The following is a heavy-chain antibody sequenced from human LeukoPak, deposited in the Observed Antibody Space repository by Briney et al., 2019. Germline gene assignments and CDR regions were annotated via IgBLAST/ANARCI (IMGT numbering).Heavy chain of an antibody. Sequence: GASVKVSCKASGYTFTGDYVHWARQAPGQGLEWMGWINPKSGGTKYAQKFQGRVTMITDTSTSTAYMELRSLRSDDTAVYYCARDGLYSSSYDYWGQGTLVTVSS. J-gene: IGHJ4*02. CDR2: INPKSGGT. V-gene: IGHV1-2*02. CDR1: GYTFTGDY. D-gene: IGHD6-13*01. CDR3: ARDGLYSSSYDY.